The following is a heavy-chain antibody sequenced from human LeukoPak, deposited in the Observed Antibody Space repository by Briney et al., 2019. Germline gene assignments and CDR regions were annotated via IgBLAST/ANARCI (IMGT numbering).Heavy chain of an antibody. D-gene: IGHD3-3*01. CDR2: ICPDGTVT. CDR1: GFSFSTYC. J-gene: IGHJ3*01. V-gene: IGHV3-74*01. CDR3: ATFRFLGT. Sequence: GGSLRLSCAASGFSFSTYCMHCVRQAPGKGPMWVSRICPDGTVTNYADSVKARFSSSRDNARNTVYLQMNSLRAEDTAIYYCATFRFLGTWGQGTMVTVSP.